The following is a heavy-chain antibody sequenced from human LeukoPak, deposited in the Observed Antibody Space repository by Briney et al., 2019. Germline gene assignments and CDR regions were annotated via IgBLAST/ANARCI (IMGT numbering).Heavy chain of an antibody. Sequence: SVKVSCKASGGTFSSYAISWVRQAPGQGLEGMGRIIPILGIANYAQKFQGRVTITADKSTSTAYMELSSLRSEDTAVYYCAGEEGIAAAAAIYYYGMDVWCQGTTVTVSS. J-gene: IGHJ6*02. D-gene: IGHD6-13*01. CDR3: AGEEGIAAAAAIYYYGMDV. CDR1: GGTFSSYA. V-gene: IGHV1-69*04. CDR2: IIPILGIA.